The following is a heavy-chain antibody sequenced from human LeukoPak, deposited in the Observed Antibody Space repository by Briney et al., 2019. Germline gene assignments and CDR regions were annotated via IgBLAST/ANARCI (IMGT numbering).Heavy chain of an antibody. CDR3: ARAKRIGYCSSTSCPPDY. D-gene: IGHD2-2*01. CDR2: IIPIFGTA. Sequence: SVKVSCKASGYTFTSYDINWVRQAPGQGLEWMGGIIPIFGTANYAQKFQGRVTITADESTSTAYMELSSLRSEDTAVYYCARAKRIGYCSSTSCPPDYWGQGTLVTVSS. V-gene: IGHV1-69*13. J-gene: IGHJ4*02. CDR1: GYTFTSYD.